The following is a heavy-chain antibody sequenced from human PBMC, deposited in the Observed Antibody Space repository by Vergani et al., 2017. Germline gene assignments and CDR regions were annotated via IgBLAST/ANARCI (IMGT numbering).Heavy chain of an antibody. Sequence: QVQLLESGPGLLKPSETLSLTCSVSGVSISRYYWSWLRQPPGQGLECLGYISYSGSRSTNYNPSLKSRVTISMDTSQNQFSLELYSVTAADTAVYYCARYPGCSGGSCYSADYWGQGILVTVSS. D-gene: IGHD2-15*01. CDR2: ISYSGSRST. CDR3: ARYPGCSGGSCYSADY. V-gene: IGHV4-59*01. CDR1: GVSISRYY. J-gene: IGHJ4*02.